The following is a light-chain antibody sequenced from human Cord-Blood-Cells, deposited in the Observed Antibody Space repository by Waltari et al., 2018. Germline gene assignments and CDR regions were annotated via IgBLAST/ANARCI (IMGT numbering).Light chain of an antibody. J-gene: IGLJ3*02. CDR3: SSYTSSSTV. Sequence: HSSLTQPASLSGSPGQSITISCSGTSRHVGGYKYVSWYQQHPGKAPKLMIYDVSTRPSGVSNRFSGSKSGNTASLTISGLQAEDEADYYCSSYTSSSTVFGGGTKQTVL. CDR2: DVS. CDR1: SRHVGGYKY. V-gene: IGLV2-14*01.